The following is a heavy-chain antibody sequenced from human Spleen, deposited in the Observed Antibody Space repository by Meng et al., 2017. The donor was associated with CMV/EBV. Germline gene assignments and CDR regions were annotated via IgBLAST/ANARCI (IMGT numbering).Heavy chain of an antibody. D-gene: IGHD6-13*01. CDR2: IYPSDSDT. J-gene: IGHJ4*02. Sequence: SKGSGSSCTSCWIGWVRQRTGKGLEWMVFIYPSDSDTRYSPSFQGQVTISADKSISTAYLQWSSLKASDTAMYYCASAYSSSWYARYWGQGTLVTVSS. CDR1: GSSCTSCW. CDR3: ASAYSSSWYARY. V-gene: IGHV5-51*01.